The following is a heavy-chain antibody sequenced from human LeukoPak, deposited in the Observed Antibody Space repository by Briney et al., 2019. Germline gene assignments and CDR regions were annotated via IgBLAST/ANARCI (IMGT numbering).Heavy chain of an antibody. CDR2: INHSGST. V-gene: IGHV4-34*01. CDR3: ARGKPYGSFDY. CDR1: GGSFSGYY. Sequence: SETLSLTCAVYGGSFSGYYWSWIRQPPGKGLEWIGEINHSGSTNYNPSLKSRVTISVDTSKNQFSLKLSSVTAADTAVYYCARGKPYGSFDYWGQGTLVTVSS. J-gene: IGHJ4*02. D-gene: IGHD3-10*01.